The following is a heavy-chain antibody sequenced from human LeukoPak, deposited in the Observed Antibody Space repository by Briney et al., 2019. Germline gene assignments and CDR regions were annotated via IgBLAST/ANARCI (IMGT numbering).Heavy chain of an antibody. CDR3: ANWGGRAHYFDY. J-gene: IGHJ4*02. V-gene: IGHV1-2*02. Sequence: ASVKGSCKASGYTFTGYYMHWARQAPGQGLEWMGWINPNSGGTNYAQKFQGRVTMTRDTSISTAYMELSRLRSDDTAVYYCANWGGRAHYFDYWGQGTLVTVSS. CDR2: INPNSGGT. CDR1: GYTFTGYY. D-gene: IGHD7-27*01.